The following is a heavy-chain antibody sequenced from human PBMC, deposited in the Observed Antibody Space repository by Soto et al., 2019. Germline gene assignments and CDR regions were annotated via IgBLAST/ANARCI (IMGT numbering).Heavy chain of an antibody. Sequence: QVQLVQSGAEVKKPGSSVKVSCKASGGTFSSYAISWVRQAPGQGLEWMGGIIPIFGTANYAQNFQGRVTITADKSTSTAYMEMSSLRSEDTAVYYCAVYGIAAAGPYFDYWGQGTLVTVSS. CDR2: IIPIFGTA. V-gene: IGHV1-69*06. CDR1: GGTFSSYA. J-gene: IGHJ4*02. CDR3: AVYGIAAAGPYFDY. D-gene: IGHD6-13*01.